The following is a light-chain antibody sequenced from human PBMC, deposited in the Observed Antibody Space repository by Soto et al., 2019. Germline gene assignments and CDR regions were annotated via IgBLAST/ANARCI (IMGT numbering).Light chain of an antibody. CDR1: QSLVHSDGIAY. CDR2: KVS. Sequence: DVVMTPSPLPLPATLGQPASISCRSHQSLVHSDGIAYFSWFQQRPGRSPRRLIYKVSNRDSGVPARFSGSGSGTDFALKISRVEAEDVGVYYCMQGTHWPITFGQGTRLEN. CDR3: MQGTHWPIT. J-gene: IGKJ5*01. V-gene: IGKV2-30*02.